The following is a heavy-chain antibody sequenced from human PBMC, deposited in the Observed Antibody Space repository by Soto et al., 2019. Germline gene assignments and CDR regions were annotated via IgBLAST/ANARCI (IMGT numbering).Heavy chain of an antibody. CDR3: ARDDVHCSGRRCAWGHMDV. V-gene: IGHV3-66*01. CDR2: IQSGGST. J-gene: IGHJ6*03. Sequence: DVQLVESGGGLVQPGGSLTLSCAGSGFTVTSKYISWVRQAPGTGLEWVSLIQSGGSTFCADSVNGRFSISRDNSKNTGYLQMNSLRAEDTAVYYCARDDVHCSGRRCAWGHMDVWGKGTKVTVAS. D-gene: IGHD2-15*01. CDR1: GFTVTSKY.